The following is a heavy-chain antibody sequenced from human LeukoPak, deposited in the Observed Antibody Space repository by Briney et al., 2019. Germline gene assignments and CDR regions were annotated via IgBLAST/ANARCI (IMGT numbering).Heavy chain of an antibody. J-gene: IGHJ5*02. CDR2: IYYSGSA. CDR1: GGSISSSSYY. V-gene: IGHV4-39*01. CDR3: ARTMFRGVNFQYWFDA. D-gene: IGHD3-10*01. Sequence: SETLSLTCTVSGGSISSSSYYWGWIRQPPGKGLEWIGSIYYSGSAYHNPSLKSRVSISVDTSKNQFSLKLSSVTAADTAVYYCARTMFRGVNFQYWFDAWGQGTLVTVSS.